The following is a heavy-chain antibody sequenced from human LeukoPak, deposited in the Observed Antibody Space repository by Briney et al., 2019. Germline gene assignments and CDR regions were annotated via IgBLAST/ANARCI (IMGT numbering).Heavy chain of an antibody. CDR1: GNYW. CDR2: INGDGSWT. CDR3: VSFYETY. J-gene: IGHJ4*02. D-gene: IGHD2-2*01. V-gene: IGHV3-74*01. Sequence: GGSLRLSCAASGNYWMHWVRQAPGRGLVWVSHINGDGSWTTYADSVKGRFTISKDNAKNTVYLQMNNLRAEDTAVYYCVSFYETYWGRGTLVTVSS.